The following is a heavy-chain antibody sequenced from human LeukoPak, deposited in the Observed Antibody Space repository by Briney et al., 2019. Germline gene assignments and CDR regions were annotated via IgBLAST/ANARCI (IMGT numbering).Heavy chain of an antibody. Sequence: SETLSLTCTVSGGSISSGSYYWSWIRQPAGKGLEWIGRIYTSGSTNYNPSLKSRVTISVDTSKNQFSLKLSSVTAADTAVYYCAMTHYDFWSGYDWFDPWGQGTLVTVSS. V-gene: IGHV4-61*02. CDR3: AMTHYDFWSGYDWFDP. CDR2: IYTSGST. D-gene: IGHD3-3*01. J-gene: IGHJ5*02. CDR1: GGSISSGSYY.